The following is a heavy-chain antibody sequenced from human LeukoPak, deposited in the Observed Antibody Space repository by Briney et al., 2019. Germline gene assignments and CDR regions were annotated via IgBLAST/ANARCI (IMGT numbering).Heavy chain of an antibody. CDR2: IYHSGST. J-gene: IGHJ4*02. Sequence: SETLSLTCTVSGYSISSGYYWGWIRQPPGKGLEWIGSIYHSGSTYYNPSLKSRVTISVDTSKNQFSLKLSSVTAADTAVYYWARGIAVAGIGSNYFDYWGQGTLVTVSS. D-gene: IGHD6-19*01. CDR3: ARGIAVAGIGSNYFDY. V-gene: IGHV4-38-2*02. CDR1: GYSISSGYY.